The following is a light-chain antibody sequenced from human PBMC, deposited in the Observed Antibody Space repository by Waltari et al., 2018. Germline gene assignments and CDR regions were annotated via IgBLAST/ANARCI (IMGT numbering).Light chain of an antibody. Sequence: QSVLTQPPSATGSPGQSVTISCTGTNSDVGACNYVSWYQQHPGKVPKHLIYEVTNRPSGVPDLFSGSRSGNTAYLTVSGLQADDEAEYYCSSYAHNNHFVFGTGTKVTVL. CDR1: NSDVGACNY. V-gene: IGLV2-8*01. J-gene: IGLJ1*01. CDR2: EVT. CDR3: SSYAHNNHFV.